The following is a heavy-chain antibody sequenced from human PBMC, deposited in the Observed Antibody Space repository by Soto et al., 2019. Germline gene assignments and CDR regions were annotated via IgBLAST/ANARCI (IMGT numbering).Heavy chain of an antibody. CDR3: ARDDVLCDGGRCYGIHSDV. V-gene: IGHV3-66*01. Sequence: PGGSLRLSCAASGFTVSSKYMTWVRQAPGKGLEWVSLIQSGGTTYYADSVKGRFTISRDTSENTLHLQMDSLRVEDTAVYYCARDDVLCDGGRCYGIHSDVWGKGTTVTDAS. CDR1: GFTVSSKY. D-gene: IGHD2-15*01. J-gene: IGHJ6*04. CDR2: IQSGGTT.